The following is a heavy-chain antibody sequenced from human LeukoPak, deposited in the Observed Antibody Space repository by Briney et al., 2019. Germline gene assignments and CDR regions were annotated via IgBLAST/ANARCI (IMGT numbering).Heavy chain of an antibody. J-gene: IGHJ4*02. CDR2: ISDDGDDS. V-gene: IGHV3-30-3*01. CDR3: GPIDS. Sequence: GGSLRLSCTASGFVFTDYAIHWVRQAPGQGLEWVAVISDDGDDSYYADSVEGRFTISRDNSKSTVFLQMNSLRGEDTAIYYCGPIDSWGQGTLVTVS. CDR1: GFVFTDYA.